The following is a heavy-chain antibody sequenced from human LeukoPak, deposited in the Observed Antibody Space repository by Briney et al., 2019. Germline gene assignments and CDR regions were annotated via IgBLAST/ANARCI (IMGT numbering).Heavy chain of an antibody. CDR2: IYYSGST. J-gene: IGHJ4*02. CDR3: AASHFDWLSRGHYFDY. D-gene: IGHD3-9*01. CDR1: GGSISGYY. Sequence: SETLSLTCTVSGGSISGYYWSWIRQPPGKGLEWIGYIYYSGSTNYNPSLKSRVTISVDTSKNQFSLKLSSVTAADTAVYYCAASHFDWLSRGHYFDYWGQGTLVTVSS. V-gene: IGHV4-59*01.